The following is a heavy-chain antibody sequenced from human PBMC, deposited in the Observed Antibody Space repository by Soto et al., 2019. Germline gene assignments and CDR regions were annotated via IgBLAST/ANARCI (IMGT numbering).Heavy chain of an antibody. V-gene: IGHV3-21*01. CDR1: GFTFSSYS. CDR2: ISSSSSYI. CDR3: VKDGGQYYDFWSGYPGYNWFDP. J-gene: IGHJ5*02. D-gene: IGHD3-3*01. Sequence: GGSLRLSCAASGFTFSSYSMNWVRQAPGKGLEWVSSISSSSSYIYYADSVKGRFTISRDNSKNTLYLQMSSLRAEDTAVYYCVKDGGQYYDFWSGYPGYNWFDPWGQGTMVTVSS.